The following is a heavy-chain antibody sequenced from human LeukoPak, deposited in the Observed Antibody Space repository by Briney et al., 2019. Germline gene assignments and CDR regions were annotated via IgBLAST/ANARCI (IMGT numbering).Heavy chain of an antibody. J-gene: IGHJ6*03. Sequence: RASETLSLTCTVSGGSISSSSYYWGWIRQPPGKGLEWIGSIYYSGSTYYNPSLKSRVTISVDTSKNQFSLKLSSVTAADTAVYYCASLPPATARYYYYMDVWGKGTTVTISS. D-gene: IGHD1-26*01. CDR2: IYYSGST. CDR1: GGSISSSSYY. CDR3: ASLPPATARYYYYMDV. V-gene: IGHV4-39*07.